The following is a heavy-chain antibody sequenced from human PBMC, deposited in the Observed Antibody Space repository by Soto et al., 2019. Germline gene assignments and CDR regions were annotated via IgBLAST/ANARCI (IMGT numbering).Heavy chain of an antibody. V-gene: IGHV3-66*01. D-gene: IGHD3-10*01. J-gene: IGHJ4*02. CDR1: GFTVSSNY. CDR2: IYSGGST. CDR3: ARDLGDLLDY. Sequence: PGGSLRLSCAASGFTVSSNYMTWVRQAPGKGLEWVSLIYSGGSTYYADSVKGRFTVSRDNSKNTLYLQMNSLRAEDTAVYYCARDLGDLLDYWGQGTLVTVSS.